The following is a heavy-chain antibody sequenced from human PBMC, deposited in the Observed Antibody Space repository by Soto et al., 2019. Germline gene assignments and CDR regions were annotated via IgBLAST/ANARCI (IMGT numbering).Heavy chain of an antibody. D-gene: IGHD6-19*01. Sequence: GGSMRLSCAASGFPFSSYSMNWVRQAPGKGLEWVSYISSSSSTIYYADSVKGRFTISRDNAKNSLYLQMNSLRAEDTAVYYSARERIAVAEWYFDLWGRGTLVTVSS. CDR3: ARERIAVAEWYFDL. CDR2: ISSSSSTI. CDR1: GFPFSSYS. V-gene: IGHV3-48*01. J-gene: IGHJ2*01.